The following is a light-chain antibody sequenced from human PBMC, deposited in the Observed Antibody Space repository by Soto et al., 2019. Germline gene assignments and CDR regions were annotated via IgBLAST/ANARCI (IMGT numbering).Light chain of an antibody. J-gene: IGKJ1*01. V-gene: IGKV1-17*01. CDR1: RDVGSD. CDR2: AAS. CDR3: QHYNSYSEA. Sequence: TQMTQSPLSLSASVGEKIIITCRASRDVGSDVSWYQQKPGQAPKLVIYAASNLYTGVPSRFRGRRSGTEFTLTISSLQPDDFETYYCQHYNSYSEAFGQGTKVDIK.